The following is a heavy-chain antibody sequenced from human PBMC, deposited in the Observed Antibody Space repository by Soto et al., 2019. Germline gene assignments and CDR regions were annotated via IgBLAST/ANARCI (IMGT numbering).Heavy chain of an antibody. J-gene: IGHJ4*02. CDR3: ARAPETPTIFGVVRPYFFNH. CDR2: INYSGST. CDR1: GGTFSGYY. V-gene: IGHV4-34*10. Sequence: SETLSLTCAVYGGTFSGYYWSWIRQPPGKGLEWIGYINYSGSTNYTPSLRGRVMMSADTSKNQFYLRLSSVTAADTAVYYCARAPETPTIFGVVRPYFFNHWGQGTLVTAPQ. D-gene: IGHD3-3*01.